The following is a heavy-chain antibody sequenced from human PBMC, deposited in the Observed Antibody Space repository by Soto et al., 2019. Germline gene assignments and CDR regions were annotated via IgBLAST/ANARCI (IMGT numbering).Heavy chain of an antibody. CDR3: ASNYYDSSGYFFSYYYGMDV. CDR2: IIPIFGTA. D-gene: IGHD3-22*01. J-gene: IGHJ6*02. CDR1: GGTFSSYA. Sequence: QVQLVQSGAEVKKPGSSVKVSCKASGGTFSSYAISWVRQAPGQGLEWMGGIIPIFGTANYAQKFQGRVTITADESTSTAYMELSSLRSEDTAVYYCASNYYDSSGYFFSYYYGMDVWGQGTTVTVSS. V-gene: IGHV1-69*01.